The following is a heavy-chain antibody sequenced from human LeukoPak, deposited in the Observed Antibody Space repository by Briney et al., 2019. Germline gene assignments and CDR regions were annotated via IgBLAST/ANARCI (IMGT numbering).Heavy chain of an antibody. D-gene: IGHD6-25*01. CDR2: ISYDGSNK. V-gene: IGHV3-30*18. CDR1: GFTFSSYG. Sequence: PGGSLRLSCAASGFTFSSYGMHWVRQAPGKGLEWVAVISYDGSNKYYADSVKGRFTISRDNSKNTLYLQMNSLRAEDTAVYYCAKDFFRAAARDWFDPWGQGTLVTVSS. CDR3: AKDFFRAAARDWFDP. J-gene: IGHJ5*02.